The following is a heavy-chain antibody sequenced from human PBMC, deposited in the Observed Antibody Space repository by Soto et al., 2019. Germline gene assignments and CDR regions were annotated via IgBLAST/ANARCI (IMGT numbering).Heavy chain of an antibody. D-gene: IGHD6-6*01. Sequence: SETLSLTCTVSGGSISSGDYYWSWIRQPPGKGLVWIGYIYYSGSTYYNPSLKSRLTITVDTSNKHFSLKLGSVTAADAAVFYWGRSRRYSSSDGGGPNCFDPWGQGTPVTVSS. CDR2: IYYSGST. V-gene: IGHV4-30-4*01. CDR1: GGSISSGDYY. J-gene: IGHJ5*02. CDR3: GRSRRYSSSDGGGPNCFDP.